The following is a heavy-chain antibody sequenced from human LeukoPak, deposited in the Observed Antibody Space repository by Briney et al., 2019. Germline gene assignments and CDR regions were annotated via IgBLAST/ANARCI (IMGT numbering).Heavy chain of an antibody. CDR2: IRYDGSNK. CDR1: GFTFSSYG. J-gene: IGHJ6*03. V-gene: IGHV3-30*02. CDR3: AKVMQQQLVRYYYYYMDV. D-gene: IGHD6-13*01. Sequence: GGSLRLSCAASGFTFSSYGMHWVRQAPGKGLEWVVFIRYDGSNKYYTDSVKGRFTISRDNSKNTLYLQMNSLRAEDTAVYYCAKVMQQQLVRYYYYYMDVWGRGTTVTVSS.